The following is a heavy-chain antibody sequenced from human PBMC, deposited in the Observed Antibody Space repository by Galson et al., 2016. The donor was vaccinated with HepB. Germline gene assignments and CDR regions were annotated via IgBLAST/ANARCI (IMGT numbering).Heavy chain of an antibody. CDR2: FSGYDGSS. V-gene: IGHV3-23*01. CDR1: GFSVYV. CDR3: EKELHPEIARRSSDFWRGQARRRSAGDYGMDV. J-gene: IGHJ6*02. Sequence: SLRLSCAASGFSVYVMSWVRQAPGKGLEWVATFSGYDGSSFYGDSVKGRFTIARDSAKTTLFLRMNRLRVEDTAVYYCEKELHPEIARRSSDFWRGQARRRSAGDYGMDVWGQGTTVTVSS. D-gene: IGHD3-3*01.